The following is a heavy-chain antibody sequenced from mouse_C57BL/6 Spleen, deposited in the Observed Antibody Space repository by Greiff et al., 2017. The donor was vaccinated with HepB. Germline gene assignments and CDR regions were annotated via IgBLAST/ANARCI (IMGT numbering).Heavy chain of an antibody. Sequence: EVQLQESGGGLVQPGGSLSLSCAASGFTFTDYYMSWVRQPPGKALEWLGFIRNKANGYTTEYSASVKGRFTISRDNSQSILYLQMNALRAEDSATYYGARYGASYGNDWYFDVWGTGTTVTVSS. J-gene: IGHJ1*03. CDR2: IRNKANGYTT. CDR1: GFTFTDYY. CDR3: ARYGASYGNDWYFDV. D-gene: IGHD2-10*02. V-gene: IGHV7-3*01.